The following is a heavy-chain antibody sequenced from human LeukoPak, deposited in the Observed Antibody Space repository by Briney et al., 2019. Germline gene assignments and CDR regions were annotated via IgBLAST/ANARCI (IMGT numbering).Heavy chain of an antibody. J-gene: IGHJ5*02. CDR1: GGSFSGYY. Sequence: PSETLSLTCAVYGGSFSGYYWSWIRQPPGKGLEWIGEINHSGSTNYNPSLKSRVTISVDTSKNQFSLKLSSVIAADTAVYYCTRGEYSFGLTFDPWGQGTLVTVSS. CDR2: INHSGST. D-gene: IGHD3-16*01. V-gene: IGHV4-34*01. CDR3: TRGEYSFGLTFDP.